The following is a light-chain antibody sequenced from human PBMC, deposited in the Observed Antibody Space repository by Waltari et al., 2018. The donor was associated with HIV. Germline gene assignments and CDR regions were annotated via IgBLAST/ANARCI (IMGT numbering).Light chain of an antibody. V-gene: IGLV1-51*02. CDR3: GTWHNSLSAGYV. J-gene: IGLJ1*01. Sequence: QSVLTQPPSVSAAPGQKVTIPCSVHSSHIGDNYVSWYQQLPGTAPKLLIYKNNKRPSGIPDRFSGSKSGTSATLGITGLQTGDEADYFCGTWHNSLSAGYVFGTGTKVSVL. CDR1: SSHIGDNY. CDR2: KNN.